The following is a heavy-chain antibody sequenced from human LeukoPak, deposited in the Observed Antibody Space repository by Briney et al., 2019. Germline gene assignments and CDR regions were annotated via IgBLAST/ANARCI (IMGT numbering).Heavy chain of an antibody. CDR1: GFTFSDYY. V-gene: IGHV3-74*01. CDR3: ARAPSEIGGYYPEYFRH. J-gene: IGHJ1*01. CDR2: IKSDGST. D-gene: IGHD3-3*01. Sequence: GGSLRLSCAASGFTFSDYYMSWIRQAPGKGLVWVSRIKSDGSTNYADSVKGRFTISRDNAKNTLSLQMNSLRPEDTGVYYCARAPSEIGGYYPEYFRHWGQGTLVTVSS.